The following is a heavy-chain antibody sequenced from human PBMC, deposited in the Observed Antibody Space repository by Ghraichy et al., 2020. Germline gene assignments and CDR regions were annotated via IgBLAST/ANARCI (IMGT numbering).Heavy chain of an antibody. J-gene: IGHJ4*02. CDR1: GYTITSHA. D-gene: IGHD6-13*01. CDR3: TRGGYLMAYSSSWYVY. CDR2: IDTNTGNP. V-gene: IGHV7-4-1*02. Sequence: ASVKVSCKASGYTITSHAINWGRQAPGQGLEWMGWIDTNTGNPTYAQGFTGRFVFSLDTSVNTAYLQISSLKAEDTDIYYCTRGGYLMAYSSSWYVYWGQGTIITVSS.